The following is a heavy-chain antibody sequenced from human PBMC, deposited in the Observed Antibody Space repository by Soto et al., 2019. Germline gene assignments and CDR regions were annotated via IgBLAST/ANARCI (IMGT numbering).Heavy chain of an antibody. CDR3: VKDFSGYTHGVRAFKI. Sequence: EVQLVESGGGFVQPGRSLTLACATSGFTFQNFAMHWVRQAPGKGLIWVSSINWNSRTILYADSVKGRFTISRDNATSSLYLQMNSLRVEDTALYYCVKDFSGYTHGVRAFKIWGQGTMVTVSS. CDR1: GFTFQNFA. J-gene: IGHJ3*02. V-gene: IGHV3-9*01. D-gene: IGHD5-18*01. CDR2: INWNSRTI.